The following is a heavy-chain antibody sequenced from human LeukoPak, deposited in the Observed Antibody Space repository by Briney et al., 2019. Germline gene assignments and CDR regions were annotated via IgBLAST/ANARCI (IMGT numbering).Heavy chain of an antibody. CDR1: GFTFSDYS. V-gene: IGHV3-7*03. J-gene: IGHJ6*02. CDR3: ARATNSWVRGVIMWDYYYYYGMDV. Sequence: GGSLRLSCAASGFTFSDYSMRWVRQAPGKGLEWVANIKQDGSEKYYVDSVKGRFTISRDNAKNSLYLQMNSLRAEDTAVYYCARATNSWVRGVIMWDYYYYYGMDVWGQGTTVTVSS. CDR2: IKQDGSEK. D-gene: IGHD3-10*01.